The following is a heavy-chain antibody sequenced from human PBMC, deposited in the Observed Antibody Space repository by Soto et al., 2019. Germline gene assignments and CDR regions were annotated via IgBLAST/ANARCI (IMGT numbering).Heavy chain of an antibody. CDR1: GFTFSSYA. J-gene: IGHJ4*02. V-gene: IGHV3-30-3*01. CDR3: ARDNNVNDY. Sequence: WASLILSCAASGFTFSSYAVHWVRQGPGKGPEWGAVISYDGSKTYYAHSAEGRFTTSTHNSQTTLYLQMTSRRAEDTAVYYRARDNNVNDYWGQGTLVT. CDR2: ISYDGSKT. D-gene: IGHD2-8*01.